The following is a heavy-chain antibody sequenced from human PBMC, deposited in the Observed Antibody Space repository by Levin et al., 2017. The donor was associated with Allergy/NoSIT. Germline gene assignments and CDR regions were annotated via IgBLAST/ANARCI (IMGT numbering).Heavy chain of an antibody. D-gene: IGHD1-20*01. J-gene: IGHJ6*02. V-gene: IGHV1-2*02. CDR2: INPNSGGT. CDR1: GYTFTGYY. CDR3: ASGITGTRRDEFYYYYGMDV. Sequence: GGSLRLSCKASGYTFTGYYMHWVRQAPGQGLEWMGWINPNSGGTNYAQKFQGRVTMTRDTSISTAYMELSRLRSDDTAVYYCASGITGTRRDEFYYYYGMDVWGQGTTVTVSS.